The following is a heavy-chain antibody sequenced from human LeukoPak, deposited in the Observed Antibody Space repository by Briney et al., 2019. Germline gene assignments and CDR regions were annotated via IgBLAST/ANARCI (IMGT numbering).Heavy chain of an antibody. V-gene: IGHV1-2*04. CDR3: ARDWNGALDY. J-gene: IGHJ4*02. Sequence: ASVKVSCKASGYTFTGYYMHWVRQAPGQELEWMGWINPNSGGTSYAQKFQGWVTMTRDTSISTAYMELSRLRSDDTAVYYCARDWNGALDYWGQGTLVTVSS. CDR1: GYTFTGYY. CDR2: INPNSGGT. D-gene: IGHD3-3*01.